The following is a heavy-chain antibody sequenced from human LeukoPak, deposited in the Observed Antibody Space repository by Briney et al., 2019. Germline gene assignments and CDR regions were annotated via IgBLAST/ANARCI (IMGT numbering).Heavy chain of an antibody. D-gene: IGHD2-2*01. V-gene: IGHV1-2*02. CDR1: GYTFTGYY. CDR2: INPNSGGT. Sequence: GASVKVSCKASGYTFTGYYMHWVRRAPGQGLEWMGWINPNSGGTNYAQKFQGRVTMTRDTSISTAYMELSRLRSDDTAVYYCARDIVVVPGDNWFDPWGQGTLVTVSS. CDR3: ARDIVVVPGDNWFDP. J-gene: IGHJ5*02.